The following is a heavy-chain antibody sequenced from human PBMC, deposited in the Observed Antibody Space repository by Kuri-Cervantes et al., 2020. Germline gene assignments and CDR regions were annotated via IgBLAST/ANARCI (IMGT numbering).Heavy chain of an antibody. CDR1: GGSISSYY. V-gene: IGHV4-59*12. CDR3: ARRSMVRGVDY. J-gene: IGHJ4*02. D-gene: IGHD3-10*01. Sequence: GSLRLSCTVSGGSISSYYWSWIRQPPGKGLEWIGYIYYSGSTYYNPSLKSRVTISVDTPKNQFSLKLSSVTAADTAVYYCARRSMVRGVDYWGQGTLVTVSS. CDR2: IYYSGST.